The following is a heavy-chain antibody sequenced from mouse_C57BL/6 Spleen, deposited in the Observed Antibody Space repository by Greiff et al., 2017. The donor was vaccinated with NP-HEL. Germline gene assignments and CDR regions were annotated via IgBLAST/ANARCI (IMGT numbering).Heavy chain of an antibody. J-gene: IGHJ1*03. CDR1: GYTFTSYG. Sequence: QVQLKQSGAELARPWASVKLSCKASGYTFTSYGISWVQQRTGQGLEWIGEIYPRSGNTYYNEKFKGKTTLTADKSSSTAYMELRSLTSEDAAVYFCARSDWDVEYFDVWGTGTTVTVSS. D-gene: IGHD4-1*01. CDR2: IYPRSGNT. CDR3: ARSDWDVEYFDV. V-gene: IGHV1-81*01.